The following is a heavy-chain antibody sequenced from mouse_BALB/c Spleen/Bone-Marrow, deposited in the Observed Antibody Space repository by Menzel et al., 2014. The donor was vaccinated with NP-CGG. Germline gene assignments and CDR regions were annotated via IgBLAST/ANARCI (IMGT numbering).Heavy chain of an antibody. Sequence: VQLQQSGPGLVAPSQSLSITCTVSGFSLTDYGLSWIRQPPGKGLEWLGVIWGGGITYYNSALKSSLTISKDNSKSQVFLKMNSLQTDDTAMYYCAKLGGYFDYWGQGTTLTVSS. CDR3: AKLGGYFDY. D-gene: IGHD4-1*01. CDR1: GFSLTDYG. V-gene: IGHV2-6-5*01. J-gene: IGHJ2*01. CDR2: IWGGGIT.